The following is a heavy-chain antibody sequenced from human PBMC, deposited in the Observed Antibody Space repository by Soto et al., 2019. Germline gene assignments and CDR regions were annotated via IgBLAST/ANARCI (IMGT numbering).Heavy chain of an antibody. J-gene: IGHJ6*02. CDR2: IYYSGST. V-gene: IGHV4-59*01. CDR3: ARVGVRGVMAYYYYGMDV. CDR1: GGSISSYY. D-gene: IGHD3-10*01. Sequence: PSETLSLTCTVSGGSISSYYWSWIRQPPGKGLEWIGYIYYSGSTNYNPSLKSRVTISVDTTKNHFSLKLSSVTAADTAVYYFARVGVRGVMAYYYYGMDVWGQGTMVTVSS.